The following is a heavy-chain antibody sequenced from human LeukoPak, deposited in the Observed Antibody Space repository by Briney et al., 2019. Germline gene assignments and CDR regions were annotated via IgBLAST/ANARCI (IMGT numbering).Heavy chain of an antibody. CDR1: GYTFTSYY. D-gene: IGHD2-2*01. J-gene: IGHJ3*02. V-gene: IGHV1-46*01. Sequence: ASVKVSCKASGYTFTSYYMHWVRQAPGQGLEWMGIINPSGGSTSYAQKFQGRVTMTRDTSTSTVYMELSSLRSEDTAVYYCARDIVVVPAALWAFDIWGQGTMVTVSS. CDR2: INPSGGST. CDR3: ARDIVVVPAALWAFDI.